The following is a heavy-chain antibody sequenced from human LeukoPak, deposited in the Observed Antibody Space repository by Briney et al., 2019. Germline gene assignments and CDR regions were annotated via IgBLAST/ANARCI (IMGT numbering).Heavy chain of an antibody. Sequence: GGSLRLSCAASGFTVSSNYMSWVRQAPGKGLEWVSVIYSGGNTFYADSVKGRFTISRDNSKNTLYLQMNSLRAEDTAVYYCASVNGDGAEYFQHWGQGTLVTVSS. CDR2: IYSGGNT. D-gene: IGHD2-21*01. V-gene: IGHV3-53*01. CDR3: ASVNGDGAEYFQH. J-gene: IGHJ1*01. CDR1: GFTVSSNY.